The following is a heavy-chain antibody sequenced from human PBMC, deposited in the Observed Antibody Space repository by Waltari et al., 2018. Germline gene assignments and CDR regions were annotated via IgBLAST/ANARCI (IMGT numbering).Heavy chain of an antibody. CDR1: GFTFSRYS. V-gene: IGHV3-21*01. CDR3: ARGGWGFYLDD. Sequence: EVQLVESGGGLVKPGGSLRLSWSASGFTFSRYSMNWVRQAPGKGLEWVSSISSTGSYTHYADSVKGRFSISRDNAKNSLYLQMNSLRAEDTAVYYCARGGWGFYLDDWGQGTLVT. CDR2: ISSTGSYT. J-gene: IGHJ4*02. D-gene: IGHD7-27*01.